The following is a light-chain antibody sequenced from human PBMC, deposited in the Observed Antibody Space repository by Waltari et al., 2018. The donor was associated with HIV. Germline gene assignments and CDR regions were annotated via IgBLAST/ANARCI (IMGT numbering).Light chain of an antibody. V-gene: IGKV4-1*01. CDR1: QRVLYSSNNKND. Sequence: IVKTQSADYLAASLGERASITCKSSQRVLYSSNNKNDLAWYQQKPGQPPKLLIYWASTRESGVPDRFSGSGSGTDFNLTISSLQAEDVAIYYCQQYYSPPIVTFGPGTKVDIK. CDR3: QQYYSPPIVT. J-gene: IGKJ3*01. CDR2: WAS.